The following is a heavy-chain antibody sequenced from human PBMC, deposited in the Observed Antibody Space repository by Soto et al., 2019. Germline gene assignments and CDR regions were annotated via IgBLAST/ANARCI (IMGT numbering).Heavy chain of an antibody. CDR3: ARMYYDFWSGPEASYGMDV. J-gene: IGHJ6*02. D-gene: IGHD3-3*01. V-gene: IGHV4-59*01. CDR2: IYYSGST. Sequence: KPSETLSLTCTVSGGSISSYYWSWIRQPPGKGLEWIGYIYYSGSTNYNPSLKSRVTISVDTSKNQFSLKLSSVTAADTAVYYCARMYYDFWSGPEASYGMDVWGQGTTVTVSS. CDR1: GGSISSYY.